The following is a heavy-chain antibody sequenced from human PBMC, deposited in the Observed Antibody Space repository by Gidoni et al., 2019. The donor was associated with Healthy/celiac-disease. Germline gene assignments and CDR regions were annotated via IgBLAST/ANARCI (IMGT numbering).Heavy chain of an antibody. V-gene: IGHV1-8*01. Sequence: QVQLVQSGAELKKPGASLKVSCKASGYTFTSYDINWVRQATGQGLEWMGWMNPNSGNTGDAQKFQGRVTMNRNNYISTAYMEMRRLRYEDTAVYYCARGRVWFGENWGQGTLVTVSS. D-gene: IGHD3-10*01. J-gene: IGHJ4*02. CDR3: ARGRVWFGEN. CDR1: GYTFTSYD. CDR2: MNPNSGNT.